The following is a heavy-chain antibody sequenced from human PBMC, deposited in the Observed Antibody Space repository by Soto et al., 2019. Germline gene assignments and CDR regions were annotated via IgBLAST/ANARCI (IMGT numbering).Heavy chain of an antibody. CDR2: ISYDGSNK. J-gene: IGHJ6*02. V-gene: IGHV3-30*18. Sequence: QVQLVESGGGVVQPGRSLRLSCAASGFTFSSYGMHWVRQAPGKGLEWVAVISYDGSNKYYADSVKGRFTISRDNSKNTLYRQMNSLRAEDTAVYYCAKDLTQGLLWFGEPLGGMDVWGQGTTVTVSS. CDR3: AKDLTQGLLWFGEPLGGMDV. D-gene: IGHD3-10*01. CDR1: GFTFSSYG.